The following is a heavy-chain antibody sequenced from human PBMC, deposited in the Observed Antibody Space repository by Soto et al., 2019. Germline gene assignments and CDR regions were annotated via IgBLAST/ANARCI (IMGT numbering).Heavy chain of an antibody. CDR3: ATRITVFGLLRPPHDS. CDR1: GGSVNRYY. Sequence: AVTRSVTHAVYGGSVNRYYWNWLRQPPGKGLEWIGEINHTGGTHYNPSLKSRVTMPVDTSKNQFSLRLSSVTAADTAIYYCATRITVFGLLRPPHDSCGQGTQVP. J-gene: IGHJ5*01. D-gene: IGHD3-3*01. V-gene: IGHV4-34*01. CDR2: INHTGGT.